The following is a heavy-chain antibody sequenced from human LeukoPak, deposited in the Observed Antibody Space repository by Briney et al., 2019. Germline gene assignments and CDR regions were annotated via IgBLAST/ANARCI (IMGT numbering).Heavy chain of an antibody. CDR3: ARSSTPGYYYYMDV. D-gene: IGHD2-2*01. CDR2: IIPIFGTA. V-gene: IGHV1-69*01. Sequence: EASVKVSCKASGGTFSSYAISWVRQAPGQGLEWMGGIIPIFGTANYAQKFQGRVTITADESTSTAYMELSSLRSEDTAVYYCARSSTPGYYYYMDVWGKGTTVTVSS. J-gene: IGHJ6*03. CDR1: GGTFSSYA.